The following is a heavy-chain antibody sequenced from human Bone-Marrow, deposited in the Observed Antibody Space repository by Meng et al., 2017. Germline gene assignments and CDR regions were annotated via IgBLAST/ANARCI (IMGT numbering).Heavy chain of an antibody. V-gene: IGHV5-51*01. CDR2: IYPGDSDT. Sequence: GESLKISCKGSGYSFTSYWIGWVRQMPGKGLEWMWIIYPGDSDTSYSPSFQGQVTISADKSISTAYLQWSSLKASDTAMYYCAKLRARFTKVRGVRLPGYWDVWGQGTTVTVSS. D-gene: IGHD3-10*01. CDR1: GYSFTSYW. J-gene: IGHJ6*02. CDR3: AKLRARFTKVRGVRLPGYWDV.